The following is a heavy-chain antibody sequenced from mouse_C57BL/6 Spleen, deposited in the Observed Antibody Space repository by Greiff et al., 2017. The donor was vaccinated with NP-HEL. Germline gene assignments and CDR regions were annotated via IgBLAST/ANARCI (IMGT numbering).Heavy chain of an antibody. Sequence: QVQLQQPGAELVRPGTSVKLSCKASGYTFTSYWMHWVKQRPGQGLEWIGVIDPSDSYTNYNQKFKGKATLTVDTSSSTAYMQLSSLTSEDSAVYYCARGGTTVGYCDYWGQGTTLTVSS. CDR2: IDPSDSYT. V-gene: IGHV1-59*01. CDR3: ARGGTTVGYCDY. CDR1: GYTFTSYW. D-gene: IGHD1-1*01. J-gene: IGHJ2*01.